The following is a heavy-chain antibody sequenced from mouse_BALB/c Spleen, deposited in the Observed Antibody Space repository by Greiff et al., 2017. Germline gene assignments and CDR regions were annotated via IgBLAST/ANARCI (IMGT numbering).Heavy chain of an antibody. Sequence: DVMLVESGGGLVKPGGSLKLSCAASGFAFSSYDMSWVRQTPEKRLEWVAYISSGGGSTYYPDTVKGRFTISRDNAKNTLYLQMSSLKSEDTAMYYCARQPLVTTVVDYWGQGTSVTVSS. CDR3: ARQPLVTTVVDY. CDR2: ISSGGGST. V-gene: IGHV5-12-1*01. J-gene: IGHJ4*01. D-gene: IGHD1-1*01. CDR1: GFAFSSYD.